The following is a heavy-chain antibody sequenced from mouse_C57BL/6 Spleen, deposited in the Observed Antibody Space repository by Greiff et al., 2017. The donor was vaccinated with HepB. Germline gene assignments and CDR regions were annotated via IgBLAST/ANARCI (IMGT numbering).Heavy chain of an antibody. Sequence: QVHVKQSGAELVKPGASVKISCKASGYAFSSYWMNWVKQRPGKGLEWIGQIYPGDGDTNYNGKFKGKATLTADKSSSTAYMQLSSLTSEDSAVYFCARSDGSYYFDYWGQGTTLTVSS. D-gene: IGHD2-3*01. CDR3: ARSDGSYYFDY. CDR2: IYPGDGDT. V-gene: IGHV1-80*01. CDR1: GYAFSSYW. J-gene: IGHJ2*01.